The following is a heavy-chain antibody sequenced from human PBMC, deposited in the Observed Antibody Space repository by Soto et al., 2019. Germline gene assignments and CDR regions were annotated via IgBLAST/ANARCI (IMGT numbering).Heavy chain of an antibody. Sequence: GGSLRLSCAASGFTFSSYAMHWVRQAPGKGLEWVAVISYDGSNKYYADSVKGRFTISRDNSKSTLYLQMNSLRAEDTAVYYCARVVTSDYWGQGTLVTVSS. CDR1: GFTFSSYA. V-gene: IGHV3-30-3*01. J-gene: IGHJ4*02. CDR3: ARVVTSDY. CDR2: ISYDGSNK. D-gene: IGHD3-10*01.